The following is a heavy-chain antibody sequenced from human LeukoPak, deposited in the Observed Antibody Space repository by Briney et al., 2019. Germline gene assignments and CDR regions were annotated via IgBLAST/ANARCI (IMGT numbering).Heavy chain of an antibody. D-gene: IGHD3-22*01. V-gene: IGHV3-23*01. Sequence: GGPLRLSCAASGFTFSSYAMSWVRQAPGKGPEWVSAISGSGGSTYYADSVKGRFTISRDNSKNTLYLQMNSLRAEDTAVYYCAKDHYDSWDYWGQGTLVTVSS. CDR1: GFTFSSYA. J-gene: IGHJ4*02. CDR3: AKDHYDSWDY. CDR2: ISGSGGST.